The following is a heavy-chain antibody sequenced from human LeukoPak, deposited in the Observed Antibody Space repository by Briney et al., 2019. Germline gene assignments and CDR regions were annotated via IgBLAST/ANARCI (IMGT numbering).Heavy chain of an antibody. Sequence: GGSLRLSCAASGFTVSSNYMSWVRRAPGKGLEWVSVIYSGGSTYYADSVKGRFTVSRDISKNTLYLQVNSLRAEDTAVYYCARSYDSSGYHRLVFDYWGQGTLVTVSS. CDR3: ARSYDSSGYHRLVFDY. D-gene: IGHD3-22*01. CDR1: GFTVSSNY. J-gene: IGHJ4*02. V-gene: IGHV3-53*01. CDR2: IYSGGST.